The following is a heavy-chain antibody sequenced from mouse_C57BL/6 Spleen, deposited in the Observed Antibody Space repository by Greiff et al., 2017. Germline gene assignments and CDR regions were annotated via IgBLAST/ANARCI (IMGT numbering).Heavy chain of an antibody. D-gene: IGHD2-1*01. CDR3: ALSRYYGNFDY. J-gene: IGHJ2*01. CDR1: GYTFTDYY. V-gene: IGHV1-26*01. CDR2: INPNNGGT. Sequence: EVQLQQSGPELVKPGASVKISCKASGYTFTDYYMNWVKQSHGKSLEWIGDINPNNGGTSYNQKFKGKATLTVDKSSSTAYMELRSLTSEDSAVYYCALSRYYGNFDYWGQGTTLTVSS.